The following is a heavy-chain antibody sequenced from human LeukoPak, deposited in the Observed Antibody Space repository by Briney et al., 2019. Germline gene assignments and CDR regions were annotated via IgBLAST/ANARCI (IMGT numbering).Heavy chain of an antibody. D-gene: IGHD2-2*01. Sequence: GGSLRLSCAASGFTFSSYGMHWVRQAPGKGLEWVAAISYDGSNKYYADSVKGRFTISRDNSKNTLYLQMNSLRAEDTAVYYCAKDFPPYCSSTSCLPGYWGQGTLVTVSS. J-gene: IGHJ4*02. CDR1: GFTFSSYG. CDR2: ISYDGSNK. V-gene: IGHV3-30*18. CDR3: AKDFPPYCSSTSCLPGY.